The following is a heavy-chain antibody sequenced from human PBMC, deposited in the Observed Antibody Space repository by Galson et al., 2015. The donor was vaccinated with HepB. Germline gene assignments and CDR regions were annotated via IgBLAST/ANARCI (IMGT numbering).Heavy chain of an antibody. J-gene: IGHJ6*03. CDR3: ARAAYSSLFYCFFYFDV. CDR2: IKQGGSEK. CDR1: GFTFSSYW. V-gene: IGHV3-7*03. D-gene: IGHD6-6*01. Sequence: SLRLSCAASGFTFSSYWMSWVRQAPGKGLEWVANIKQGGSEKYYVDSVKGRFTISRDNAKNSLYLQMNSLRAEDTAVYYCARAAYSSLFYCFFYFDVWGKGTTVTVSS.